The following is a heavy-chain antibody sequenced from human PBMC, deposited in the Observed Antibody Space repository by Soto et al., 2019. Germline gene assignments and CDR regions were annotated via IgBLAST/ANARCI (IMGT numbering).Heavy chain of an antibody. CDR1: GGTFSSYA. J-gene: IGHJ6*02. CDR2: IIPIFGTA. CDR3: ASWLKEAGIGWSYYYGTDV. V-gene: IGHV1-69*12. D-gene: IGHD6-19*01. Sequence: QVQLVQSGAEVKKPGSSVTVSCKASGGTFSSYAFSWVRQAPGQGLEWMGGIIPIFGTADYAQKFQGRVTITADESTSTVHMELSSLRAEDTAVYYCASWLKEAGIGWSYYYGTDVWGQGTTVTVSS.